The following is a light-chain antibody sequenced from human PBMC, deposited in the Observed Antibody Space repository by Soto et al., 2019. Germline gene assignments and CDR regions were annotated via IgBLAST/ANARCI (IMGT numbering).Light chain of an antibody. J-gene: IGKJ5*01. CDR2: DAS. CDR3: QQSYMDPIT. V-gene: IGKV1-5*01. CDR1: QTISNW. Sequence: DIQMTQSPSTLSASVGDRVTISCRASQTISNWLAWYQQKPGKAPKLLIYDASSLESGVPSRFSGSGSGTEFTLTISSLQPEDFATYYCQQSYMDPITFGQGTRLEIK.